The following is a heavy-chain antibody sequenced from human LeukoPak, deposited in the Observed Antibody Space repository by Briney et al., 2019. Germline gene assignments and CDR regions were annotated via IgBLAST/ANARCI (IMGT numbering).Heavy chain of an antibody. J-gene: IGHJ6*02. CDR1: GFTFSSYG. CDR3: ARDYAAGDFPDYYYGMDV. V-gene: IGHV3-30*03. D-gene: IGHD6-13*01. Sequence: SGGSLRLSCAASGFTFSSYGMHWVRQAPGKGLEWVAVISYDGSNKYYADSVKGRFTISRDNSKNTLYLQMNSLRAEDTAVYYCARDYAAGDFPDYYYGMDVWGQGTTVTVSS. CDR2: ISYDGSNK.